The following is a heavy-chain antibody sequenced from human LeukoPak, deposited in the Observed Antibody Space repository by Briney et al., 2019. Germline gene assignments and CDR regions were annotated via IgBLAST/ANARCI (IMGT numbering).Heavy chain of an antibody. J-gene: IGHJ3*02. Sequence: SETLSLTCTVSGGSISSGDYYWSWIRQPPGKGLEWIGYIYYSGSTYYNPSLKSRVTISVDTSKNQFSLKLSSVTAADTAVYYCARGVVAATGAFDIWGQGTMVTVSS. D-gene: IGHD2-15*01. CDR2: IYYSGST. V-gene: IGHV4-30-4*01. CDR3: ARGVVAATGAFDI. CDR1: GGSISSGDYY.